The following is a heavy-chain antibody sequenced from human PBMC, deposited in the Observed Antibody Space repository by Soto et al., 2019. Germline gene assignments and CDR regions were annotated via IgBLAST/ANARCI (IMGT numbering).Heavy chain of an antibody. D-gene: IGHD6-6*01. V-gene: IGHV3-23*01. CDR3: AKGSIAARQSSAHYYYYGMDV. J-gene: IGHJ6*02. CDR2: ISGSGGST. Sequence: EVQLLESGGGLVQPGGSLRLSCAASGFTFSSYVMSWVRQAPGKGLEWVSAISGSGGSTYYADSVKGRFTISRDNSKNTLYLQMNSLRAEDTAVYYCAKGSIAARQSSAHYYYYGMDVWGQGTTVTVSS. CDR1: GFTFSSYV.